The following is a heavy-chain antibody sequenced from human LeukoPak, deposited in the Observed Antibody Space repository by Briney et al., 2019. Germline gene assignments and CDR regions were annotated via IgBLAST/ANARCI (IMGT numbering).Heavy chain of an antibody. Sequence: GGSLRLSCAVSGFSVSAHYMSWVRQAPGKGLECVSFLYTGGDTYYADSVKGRFTISRDNSKNTLYLQMNSLRAEDTAVYYCAKGSSSSSTYYYYGMDVWGQGTTVTVSS. CDR1: GFSVSAHY. V-gene: IGHV3-53*01. CDR3: AKGSSSSSTYYYYGMDV. D-gene: IGHD6-6*01. CDR2: LYTGGDT. J-gene: IGHJ6*02.